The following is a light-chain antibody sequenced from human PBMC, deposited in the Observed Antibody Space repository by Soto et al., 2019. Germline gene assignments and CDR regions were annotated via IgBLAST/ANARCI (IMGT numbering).Light chain of an antibody. Sequence: EIVLTQSPVTLSLSPWERATLSCRASQSVDNYLAWYQQKPGQAPRLLIYDVSNRATGIPARFSGSGSGTDFTLTISSLEPGDFAIYYCQQRNDWQVTFGQGTRLEIK. CDR3: QQRNDWQVT. CDR1: QSVDNY. CDR2: DVS. J-gene: IGKJ5*01. V-gene: IGKV3-11*01.